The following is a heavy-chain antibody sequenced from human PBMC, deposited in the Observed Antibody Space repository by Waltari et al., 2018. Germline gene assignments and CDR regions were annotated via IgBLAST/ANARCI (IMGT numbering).Heavy chain of an antibody. CDR2: ISGSGGNT. V-gene: IGHV3-23*01. J-gene: IGHJ6*03. CDR1: GFTFSSYA. CDR3: AKVALYCTTTSCSDYYYYYYMDV. D-gene: IGHD2-2*01. Sequence: EVQLLESGGGLVQPGGSLRLSCAASGFTFSSYAMSWVRQAPGKGLEWVSAISGSGGNTDYADSLKGRFTISRDNSKNTLYLQMSSLRAEDTAVYYCAKVALYCTTTSCSDYYYYYYMDVWGKGTTVTISS.